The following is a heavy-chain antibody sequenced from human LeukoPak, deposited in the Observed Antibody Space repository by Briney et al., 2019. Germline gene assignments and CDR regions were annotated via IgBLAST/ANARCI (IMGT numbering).Heavy chain of an antibody. D-gene: IGHD1-7*01. CDR2: IYYAGTT. CDR1: GGSISSSRYY. J-gene: IGHJ4*02. V-gene: IGHV4-39*01. Sequence: SETLSLTCSVSGGSISSSRYYWGWLRQPPGKGLEWIGSIYYAGTTYYNPSLKGRVTISVDTSKNQFSLKMRSVTAADTAVYYCARRELYFFDFWGQGNLVTVSS. CDR3: ARRELYFFDF.